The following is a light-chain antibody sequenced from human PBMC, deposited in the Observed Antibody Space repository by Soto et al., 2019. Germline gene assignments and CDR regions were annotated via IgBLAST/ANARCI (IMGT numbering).Light chain of an antibody. CDR2: AAS. Sequence: EIVLTQSPGTLSLSPGERATLSCRASQSVSSSYLAWYQQKPGQAPRLLIYAASTRATGIPDRFSGSGSGTDFTLTISSLQSEDFAVYYCQQYNNWPPLTFGGGTKVDIK. CDR3: QQYNNWPPLT. J-gene: IGKJ4*01. V-gene: IGKV3-15*01. CDR1: QSVSSSY.